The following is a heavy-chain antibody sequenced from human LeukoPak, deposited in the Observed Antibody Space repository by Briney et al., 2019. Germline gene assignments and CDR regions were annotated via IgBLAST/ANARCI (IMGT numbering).Heavy chain of an antibody. D-gene: IGHD3-16*01. V-gene: IGHV4-38-2*02. Sequence: SETLSLTCTVSGYSISSGYYWGWIRQPPGKGLEWIGSIYHSGSTYYNPSLKSRVTISVDTSKNQFSLKLSSVTAADTAVYYCARHWGLWGRGTLVTVSS. CDR1: GYSISSGYY. CDR2: IYHSGST. CDR3: ARHWGL. J-gene: IGHJ2*01.